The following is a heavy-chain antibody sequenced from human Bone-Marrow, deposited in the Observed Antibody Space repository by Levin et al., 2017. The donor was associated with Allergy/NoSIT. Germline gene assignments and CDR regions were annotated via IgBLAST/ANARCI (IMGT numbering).Heavy chain of an antibody. Sequence: GESLKISCAASGFTFSSYGMHWVRQAPGKGLEWVAVISYDGSNKYYADSVKGRFTISRDNSKNTLYLQMNSLRAEDTAVYYCAKDPRPVEMATIYYFDYWGQGTLVTVSS. D-gene: IGHD5-24*01. CDR1: GFTFSSYG. CDR3: AKDPRPVEMATIYYFDY. J-gene: IGHJ4*02. V-gene: IGHV3-30*18. CDR2: ISYDGSNK.